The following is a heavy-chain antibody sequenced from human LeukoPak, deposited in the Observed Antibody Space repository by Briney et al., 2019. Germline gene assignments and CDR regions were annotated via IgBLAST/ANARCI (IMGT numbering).Heavy chain of an antibody. Sequence: ASVKVSCKASGGTFSSYAISWVRQAPGQGLEWMGWISAYNGNTNYAQKLQGRVTMTTDTSTSTAYMELRSLRSDDTAVYYCARDPGSTPFDPWGQGTLVTVSS. D-gene: IGHD2-15*01. CDR2: ISAYNGNT. CDR1: GGTFSSYA. V-gene: IGHV1-18*01. J-gene: IGHJ5*02. CDR3: ARDPGSTPFDP.